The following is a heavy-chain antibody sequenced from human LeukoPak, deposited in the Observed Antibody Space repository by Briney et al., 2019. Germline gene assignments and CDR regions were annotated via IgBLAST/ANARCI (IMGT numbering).Heavy chain of an antibody. D-gene: IGHD6-13*01. V-gene: IGHV3-23*01. Sequence: GGSLRLSCAASGFTFSSFGISWVSQAPGKGLEWVSSISGSGSSTYYADSVKGRFTISRDNSKNTVYLQMNSLRADDTAVYYCAKDSTYSNTWYYFDYWGRGTLASVSS. CDR2: ISGSGSST. J-gene: IGHJ4*02. CDR1: GFTFSSFG. CDR3: AKDSTYSNTWYYFDY.